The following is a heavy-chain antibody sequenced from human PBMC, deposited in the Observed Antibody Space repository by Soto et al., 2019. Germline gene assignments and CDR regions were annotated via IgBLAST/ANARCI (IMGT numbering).Heavy chain of an antibody. CDR1: GYSFTSYW. CDR2: IYPGDSDT. V-gene: IGHV5-51*01. D-gene: IGHD5-12*01. CDR3: AREGVEMATGTLNGMDV. J-gene: IGHJ6*02. Sequence: LGESLKISCKGSGYSFTSYWIGWVRQMPGKGLEWMGIIYPGDSDTRYSPSFQGQVTISRDNAKNSLYLQMNSLRDEDTAVYYCAREGVEMATGTLNGMDVWGQGTTVTVSS.